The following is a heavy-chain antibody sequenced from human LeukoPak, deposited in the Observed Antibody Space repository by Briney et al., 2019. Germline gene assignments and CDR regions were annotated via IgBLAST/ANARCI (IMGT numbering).Heavy chain of an antibody. CDR3: ARDRGWGLFDY. D-gene: IGHD2-21*02. V-gene: IGHV4-34*01. CDR1: GGSFSGYY. J-gene: IGHJ4*02. Sequence: SETLSLTCAVYGGSFSGYYWSWIRQPPGKGLEWIGEINHSGSTNYNPSLKSRVTISVDTSKNQFSLKLSSVTAADTAVYYCARDRGWGLFDYWGQGTLVTVSS. CDR2: INHSGST.